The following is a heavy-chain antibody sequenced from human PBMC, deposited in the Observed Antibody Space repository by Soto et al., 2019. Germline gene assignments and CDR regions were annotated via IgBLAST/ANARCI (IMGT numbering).Heavy chain of an antibody. J-gene: IGHJ6*03. CDR3: ARSQQELFLAYYYYMDV. Sequence: ASVKVSCKASGYTFTSYDINWVRQATGQGLEWMGWMNPNSGNTGYAQKFQGRVTMTRNTSISTAYMELSSLRSEDTAVYYCARSQQELFLAYYYYMDVLGNGTTITVSS. D-gene: IGHD1-1*01. CDR1: GYTFTSYD. CDR2: MNPNSGNT. V-gene: IGHV1-8*01.